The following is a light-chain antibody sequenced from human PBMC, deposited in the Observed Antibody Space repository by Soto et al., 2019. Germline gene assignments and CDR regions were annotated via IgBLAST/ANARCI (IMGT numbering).Light chain of an antibody. J-gene: IGKJ4*01. Sequence: EIVLTQSPGTLSLSPGERATLSCRASQSVSSYLAWYQQKPGQAPRLFIYDASNRATGIPARFSGSGSGTDFTLTISSLEPEDFAVYYCQQRSNWPPSLTFGGGTKVEIK. CDR2: DAS. CDR1: QSVSSY. CDR3: QQRSNWPPSLT. V-gene: IGKV3-11*01.